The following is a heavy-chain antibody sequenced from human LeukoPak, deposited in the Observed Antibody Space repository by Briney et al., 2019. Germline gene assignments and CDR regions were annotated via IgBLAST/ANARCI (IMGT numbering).Heavy chain of an antibody. D-gene: IGHD2-2*01. CDR1: GYSFTSYW. V-gene: IGHV5-51*01. CDR2: IYPGDSDT. Sequence: GESLQISCKGSGYSFTSYWIGWVRQMPGKGLEWMGTIYPGDSDTGYSPSFQGQVTISADKSISTAYLQWSSLKASDTAMYYCARLPGPDIVVVPAAIGWFDPWGQGTLVTVSS. CDR3: ARLPGPDIVVVPAAIGWFDP. J-gene: IGHJ5*02.